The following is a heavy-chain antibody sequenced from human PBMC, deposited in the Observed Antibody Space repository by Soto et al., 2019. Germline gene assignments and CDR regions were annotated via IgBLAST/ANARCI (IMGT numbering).Heavy chain of an antibody. CDR2: IYYSGST. V-gene: IGHV4-31*03. Sequence: SETLSLTCTVSGGSISSGGYYWSWIRQHPGKGLEWIGYIYYSGSTYYNPSLKSRVTISVDTSKNQFSLKLSSVTAADTAVYYCARENVVVVPAATNWFDPWGQGTLVTVSS. J-gene: IGHJ5*02. CDR1: GGSISSGGYY. D-gene: IGHD2-2*01. CDR3: ARENVVVVPAATNWFDP.